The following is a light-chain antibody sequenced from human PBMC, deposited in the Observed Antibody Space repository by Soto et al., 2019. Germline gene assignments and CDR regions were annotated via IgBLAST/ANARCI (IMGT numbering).Light chain of an antibody. V-gene: IGKV1-5*01. CDR1: QSISGW. J-gene: IGKJ1*01. CDR3: QRYNSYST. CDR2: DAS. Sequence: DIQMTQSPSTLSASVGDRVTITCRASQSISGWLAWYQQKPGKAPKLLIYDASSLESWVPSRFSGSGSGTEFTLPINSLQPDYFATYYCQRYNSYSTFGQGTKVEIK.